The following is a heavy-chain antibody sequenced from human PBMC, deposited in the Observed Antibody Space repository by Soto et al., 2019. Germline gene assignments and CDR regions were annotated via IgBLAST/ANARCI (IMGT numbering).Heavy chain of an antibody. Sequence: ASVKVSCKASGYTFTSYCISWVRQAPGQGLEWMGWISAYNGNTNYAQKLQGRVTMTTDTSTSTAYMEPRSLRSDDTAVYYCARDVEMATIDYWGQGTLVTVSS. D-gene: IGHD5-12*01. CDR1: GYTFTSYC. J-gene: IGHJ4*02. V-gene: IGHV1-18*04. CDR2: ISAYNGNT. CDR3: ARDVEMATIDY.